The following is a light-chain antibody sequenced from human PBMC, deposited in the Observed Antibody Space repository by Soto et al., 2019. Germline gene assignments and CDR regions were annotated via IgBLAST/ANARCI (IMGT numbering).Light chain of an antibody. J-gene: IGLJ1*01. Sequence: QSVLTQPPSASGTPGQRVTISCSGSSSNIGSNYVYWYQHLPGTAPKLLIYSSNQRPSGVPDRFSASKSGTSASLAISGLRSEDEADYYCAAWDDSLSGSYVFGPGTQLTVL. V-gene: IGLV1-47*02. CDR3: AAWDDSLSGSYV. CDR2: SSN. CDR1: SSNIGSNY.